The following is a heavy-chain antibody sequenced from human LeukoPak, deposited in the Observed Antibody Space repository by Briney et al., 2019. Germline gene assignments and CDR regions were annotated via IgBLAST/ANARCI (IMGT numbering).Heavy chain of an antibody. J-gene: IGHJ4*02. Sequence: PGGSLRLSCAASGFTFSDYYMSWIRQAPGKGLEWVSYISSSGSTIYYADSVKGRFTISRDNAKNSLYLQTNSLRAEDTAVYYCATVGYGYDFWSGYQSVHDYWGQGTLVTVSS. CDR1: GFTFSDYY. D-gene: IGHD3-3*01. CDR2: ISSSGSTI. CDR3: ATVGYGYDFWSGYQSVHDY. V-gene: IGHV3-11*01.